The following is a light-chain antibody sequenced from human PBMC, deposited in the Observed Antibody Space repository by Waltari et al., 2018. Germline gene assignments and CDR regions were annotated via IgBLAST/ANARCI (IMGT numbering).Light chain of an antibody. CDR1: QSVSRF. Sequence: EIVLTQSPGTLSLSPGERATLSCRASQSVSRFLAWYQQKPGQAPRLLISGASSRATGIPDRFSGSGSGTDFSVTISRLEPEDFAVYYCQKYDRLPATFGQGTKVEIK. J-gene: IGKJ1*01. V-gene: IGKV3-20*01. CDR3: QKYDRLPAT. CDR2: GAS.